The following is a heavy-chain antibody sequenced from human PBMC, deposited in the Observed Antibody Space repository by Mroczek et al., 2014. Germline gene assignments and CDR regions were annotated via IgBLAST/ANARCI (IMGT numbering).Heavy chain of an antibody. CDR1: DSPLMIMP. V-gene: IGHV3-9*01. Sequence: LVEVWGRLGTAWQVPRDSPVQPLDSPLMIMPCTGSGQAPGKGLEWVSGISWNSGSIGYADSVKGRFTISRDNAKNSLYLQMNSLRAEDTALYYCAKGKGYCSSTSCFQSRNYYGMDVWGQGTTVTVSS. D-gene: IGHD2-2*01. CDR2: ISWNSGSI. CDR3: AKGKGYCSSTSCFQSRNYYGMDV. J-gene: IGHJ6*02.